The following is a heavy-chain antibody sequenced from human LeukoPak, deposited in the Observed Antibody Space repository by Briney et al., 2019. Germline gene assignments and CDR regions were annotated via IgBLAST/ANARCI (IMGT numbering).Heavy chain of an antibody. D-gene: IGHD3-9*01. CDR1: GYTFTNYY. J-gene: IGHJ3*02. CDR2: INPSGGST. Sequence: GASVKVSCKTSGYTFTNYYWNWVRQAPGQGLEWMGIINPSGGSTTYAQKFQGRLTMTGDTSTSTVYMELSSLRSEDTAVYYCARSSAYYNEADIWGQGTMVTVSS. V-gene: IGHV1-46*01. CDR3: ARSSAYYNEADI.